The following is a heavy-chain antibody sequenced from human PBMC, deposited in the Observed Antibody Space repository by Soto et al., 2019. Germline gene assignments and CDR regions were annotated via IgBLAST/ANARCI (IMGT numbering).Heavy chain of an antibody. J-gene: IGHJ3*02. Sequence: GGSLRLSCAASGFTFSSYAMSWVRQAPGKGLEWVSAISGSGGSTYYADSVKGRFTISRDNSKNTLYLQMNSLRAEDTAVYYCAKDYPNYYDSSGYKTDAFDIWGQGTMVTV. CDR1: GFTFSSYA. CDR2: ISGSGGST. CDR3: AKDYPNYYDSSGYKTDAFDI. V-gene: IGHV3-23*01. D-gene: IGHD3-22*01.